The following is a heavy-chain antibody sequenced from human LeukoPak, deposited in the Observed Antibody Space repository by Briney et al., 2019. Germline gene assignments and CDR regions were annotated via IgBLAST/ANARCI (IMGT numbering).Heavy chain of an antibody. V-gene: IGHV3-74*01. D-gene: IGHD6-19*01. CDR2: INPDGTVT. Sequence: GGSLRLSCAASGFTFNNYWMHWVRQAPGKGLVWVSPINPDGTVTTYADSVKGRFTISRDNAKNTLYPQMNSLRAEDTAVYYCVRDSPSGFFDLWGRGTLVTVSS. J-gene: IGHJ2*01. CDR3: VRDSPSGFFDL. CDR1: GFTFNNYW.